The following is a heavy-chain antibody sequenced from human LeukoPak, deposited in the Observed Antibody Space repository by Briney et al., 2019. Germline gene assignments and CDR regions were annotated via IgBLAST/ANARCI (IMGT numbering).Heavy chain of an antibody. CDR3: TRVGYIDEGIDY. CDR1: GFPFSSYW. D-gene: IGHD5-24*01. V-gene: IGHV3-7*04. Sequence: GGSLRLSCVASGFPFSSYWMTWVRQAPGKGLEWVANIKQDGSKKSYVDSVKGRFTISRDNAKNLLYLQMNSLRAEDTAIYYCTRVGYIDEGIDYWGQGTLVTVSS. CDR2: IKQDGSKK. J-gene: IGHJ4*02.